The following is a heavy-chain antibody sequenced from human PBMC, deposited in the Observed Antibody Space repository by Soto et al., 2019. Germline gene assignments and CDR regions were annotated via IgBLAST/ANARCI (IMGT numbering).Heavy chain of an antibody. J-gene: IGHJ4*02. V-gene: IGHV4-31*03. CDR1: GGSISSGGYY. CDR2: IYYSGST. D-gene: IGHD4-17*01. CDR3: ARGRNDYGGNYFDY. Sequence: SETLSLTCTVSGGSISSGGYYWSWIRQHPGKGLEWIGYIYYSGSTYYNPSLKSRVTISVDTSKNQFSLKLSSVTAADTAVYYCARGRNDYGGNYFDYWGQGTLVTVSS.